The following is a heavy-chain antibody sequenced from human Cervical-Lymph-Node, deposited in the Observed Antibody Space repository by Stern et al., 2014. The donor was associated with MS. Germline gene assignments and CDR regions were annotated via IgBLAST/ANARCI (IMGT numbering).Heavy chain of an antibody. D-gene: IGHD4-17*01. CDR3: ASGTTVTTTWFDP. V-gene: IGHV3-30*01. J-gene: IGHJ5*02. CDR1: GFTFSSYA. Sequence: VQLVESGGGVVQPGRSLRLSCAASGFTFSSYAMHWVRQAPGKGLEWVAVISYDGSNKYYADSVKGRFTISRDNSKNTLYLQMNSLRAEDTAVYYCASGTTVTTTWFDPWGQGTLVTVSS. CDR2: ISYDGSNK.